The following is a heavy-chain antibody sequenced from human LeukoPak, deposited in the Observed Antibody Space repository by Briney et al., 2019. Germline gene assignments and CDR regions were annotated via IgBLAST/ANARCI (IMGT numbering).Heavy chain of an antibody. Sequence: SQTLSLTCTVSGGSISSGGYYWSWIRQHPGKGLEWIGYIYYSGSTYYNPSLKSRVTISVDTSKNQFSLKLSSVTAADTAVYYCARSASRITAYDYWGQGILVSVSS. CDR1: GGSISSGGYY. J-gene: IGHJ4*02. CDR2: IYYSGST. CDR3: ARSASRITAYDY. D-gene: IGHD3-16*01. V-gene: IGHV4-31*03.